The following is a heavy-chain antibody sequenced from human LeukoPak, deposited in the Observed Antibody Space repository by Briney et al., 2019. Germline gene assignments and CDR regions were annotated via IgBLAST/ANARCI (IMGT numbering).Heavy chain of an antibody. D-gene: IGHD6-13*01. V-gene: IGHV3-9*01. CDR2: ISWNSGSM. CDR3: AKGRKGSSLPWY. J-gene: IGHJ4*02. CDR1: GFTFDDYA. Sequence: GGSLRLSCAASGFTFDDYAMHWVRQAPGKGLEWVSGISWNSGSMGYADSVKGRFTISRDNAKNSLYLQMNSLRAEDTALYYCAKGRKGSSLPWYWGQGTLVTVSS.